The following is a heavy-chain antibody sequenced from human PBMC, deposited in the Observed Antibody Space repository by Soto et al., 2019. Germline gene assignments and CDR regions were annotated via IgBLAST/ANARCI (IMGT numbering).Heavy chain of an antibody. V-gene: IGHV3-11*06. CDR2: ISSSSSYT. CDR1: GFTFSDYY. D-gene: IGHD3-10*01. Sequence: GGSLRLSCAASGFTFSDYYMSWIRQAPGKGLEWVSYISSSSSYTNYADSVKGRFTISRDNAKNSLYLQMNSLRAEDTAVYYCARDIRPRASGGVDYWGQGTLVTVSS. J-gene: IGHJ4*02. CDR3: ARDIRPRASGGVDY.